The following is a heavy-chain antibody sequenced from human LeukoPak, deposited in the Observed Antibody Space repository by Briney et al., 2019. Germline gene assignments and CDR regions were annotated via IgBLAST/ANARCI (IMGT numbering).Heavy chain of an antibody. V-gene: IGHV4-30-2*01. CDR1: GGSISSGGYS. D-gene: IGHD3-10*01. CDR3: ASSALRGFDY. CDR2: IYHSGST. J-gene: IGHJ4*02. Sequence: SETLSLTCAVSGGSISSGGYSWRWLRQPPGKGLEWIGYIYHSGSTYYNPSLKSRVTISVDRSKNQFSLKLSSVTAADTAVYYCASSALRGFDYWGQGTLVTVSS.